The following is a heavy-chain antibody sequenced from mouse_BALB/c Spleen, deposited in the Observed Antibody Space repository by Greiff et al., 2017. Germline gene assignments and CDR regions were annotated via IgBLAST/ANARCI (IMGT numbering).Heavy chain of an antibody. Sequence: DVMLVESGGGLVKPGGSLKLSCAASGFTFSDYYMYWVRQTPEKRLEWVATISDGGSYTYYPDSVKGRFTISRDNAKNNLYLQMSSLKSEDTAMYYGARGDYYGSSPYAMDYWGQGTSVTVSS. D-gene: IGHD1-1*01. CDR2: ISDGGSYT. V-gene: IGHV5-4*02. J-gene: IGHJ4*01. CDR3: ARGDYYGSSPYAMDY. CDR1: GFTFSDYY.